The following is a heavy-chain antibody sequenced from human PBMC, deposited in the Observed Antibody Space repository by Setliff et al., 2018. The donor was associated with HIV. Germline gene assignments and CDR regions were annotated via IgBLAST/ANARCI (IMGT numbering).Heavy chain of an antibody. J-gene: IGHJ6*03. Sequence: GGSLRLSCAASGFTFSTYALNWVRQAPGKGLEWISYISSRSQTIYYADSVKGRFTISRHNAKNSLYLQMNSLRAEDTAVYYCAREWAARYTDNWYEGGQDHYYYYMDVWGRGTTVTVSS. CDR2: ISSRSQTI. V-gene: IGHV3-48*01. CDR1: GFTFSTYA. D-gene: IGHD1-1*01. CDR3: AREWAARYTDNWYEGGQDHYYYYMDV.